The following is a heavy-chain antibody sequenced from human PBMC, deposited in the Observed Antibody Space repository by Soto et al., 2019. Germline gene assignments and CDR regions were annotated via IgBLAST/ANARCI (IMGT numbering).Heavy chain of an antibody. CDR3: ARDLSWGSNWYYYMDV. J-gene: IGHJ6*03. CDR1: GFILSDCA. CDR2: ISSSSSVI. Sequence: EVQLVESGGGLVQPGGSLRLSCATSGFILSDCAMNWVRQAPGKGLEWVSYISSSSSVIDYADSVKGRFTVSRDNARNSLYLQMNSLRAADTAVYYCARDLSWGSNWYYYMDVWGKGTTFTVSS. V-gene: IGHV3-48*01. D-gene: IGHD7-27*01.